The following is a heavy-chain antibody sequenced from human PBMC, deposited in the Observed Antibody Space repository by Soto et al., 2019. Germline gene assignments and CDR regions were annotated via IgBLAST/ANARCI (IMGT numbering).Heavy chain of an antibody. D-gene: IGHD3-16*01. Sequence: PGGSLRLSCAASGFTFSSYGMHWVRQAPGKGLEWGAVISYDGSNKYYADSVKGRFTISRDNSKNTLYLQTNSLRAEDTAVYYCAKEGPETPYYYYGMNVWGQGTTVTVSS. V-gene: IGHV3-30*18. J-gene: IGHJ6*02. CDR1: GFTFSSYG. CDR2: ISYDGSNK. CDR3: AKEGPETPYYYYGMNV.